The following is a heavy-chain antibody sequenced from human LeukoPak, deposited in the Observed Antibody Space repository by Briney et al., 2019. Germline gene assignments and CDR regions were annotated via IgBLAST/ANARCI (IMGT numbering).Heavy chain of an antibody. Sequence: RAPVKVSCKASGYTFTSYGISWVRQAPGQGLEWMGWISAYNGNTNYAQKLQGRVTMTTDTSTSTAYMELRSLRSDDTAVYYCAREKKSGWIDYWGQGTLVTVSS. CDR2: ISAYNGNT. CDR1: GYTFTSYG. D-gene: IGHD6-19*01. J-gene: IGHJ4*02. V-gene: IGHV1-18*01. CDR3: AREKKSGWIDY.